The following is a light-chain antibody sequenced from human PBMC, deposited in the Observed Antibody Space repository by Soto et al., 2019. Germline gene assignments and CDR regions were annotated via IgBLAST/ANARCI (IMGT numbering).Light chain of an antibody. CDR3: QQGYSTPT. J-gene: IGKJ2*01. V-gene: IGKV1-39*01. CDR1: QSVSNY. Sequence: DIQMTQSPSSLSASVGDRVTITCRASQSVSNYLNWYQQKPGQVPKLLIYGVSSLQSGVPSRFSGSGSGTAFTLTSSRLQREDVANYHCQQGYSTPTFGQGTKLEIK. CDR2: GVS.